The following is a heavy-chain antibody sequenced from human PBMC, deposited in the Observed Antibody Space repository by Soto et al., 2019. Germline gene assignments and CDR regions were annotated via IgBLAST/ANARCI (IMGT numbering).Heavy chain of an antibody. V-gene: IGHV1-3*01. CDR1: GYTFTSYA. CDR2: INAGNGNT. CDR3: ARSIVVVTALDY. J-gene: IGHJ4*02. Sequence: GASVEVSCKASGYTFTSYAMHWVRQAPGQRLEWMGWINAGNGNTKCSQKFQGRVTITRDTSASTAYMELSSLRSEDTAVYYCARSIVVVTALDYWGQGTVVTVSS. D-gene: IGHD2-21*02.